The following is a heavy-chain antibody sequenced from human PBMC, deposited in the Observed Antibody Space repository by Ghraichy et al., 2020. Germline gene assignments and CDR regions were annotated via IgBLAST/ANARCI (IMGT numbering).Heavy chain of an antibody. CDR2: IKQDGSEE. D-gene: IGHD1-26*01. CDR1: GFTVSRSW. V-gene: IGHV3-7*03. Sequence: GGSLRLSCAAYGFTVSRSWMRWGRQAPRKGLEWVANIKQDGSEEHYVDSVKGRFTISRDNAKNSLYLQMNSLRAEDTAVYYCAPQFSGSYPPGYWGQGTLVTVSS. J-gene: IGHJ4*02. CDR3: APQFSGSYPPGY.